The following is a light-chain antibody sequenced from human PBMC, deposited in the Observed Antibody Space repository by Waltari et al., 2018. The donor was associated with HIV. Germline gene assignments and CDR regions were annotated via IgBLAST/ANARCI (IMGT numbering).Light chain of an antibody. CDR1: LGVSGY. CDR2: GTS. V-gene: IGKV1-9*01. J-gene: IGKJ1*01. Sequence: DIQLTQSPSFLSASAGDRVIITCRASLGVSGYVAWYQQKPGKAPKPLIYGTSILQGGVPSRFTGRGSGTEFTLTINSLQPEDSATYYCQQLRTFGQGTNVEIK. CDR3: QQLRT.